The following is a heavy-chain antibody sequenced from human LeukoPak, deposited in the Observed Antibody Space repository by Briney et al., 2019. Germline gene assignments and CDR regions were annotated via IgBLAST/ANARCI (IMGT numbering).Heavy chain of an antibody. Sequence: GGSLRLSCAASGITFSSYWMSWVRQAPGKGLEWVANIKQDGSEKYYVDSVKGRFTISRDNAKNTLYLQMNSLRGEDTAVYYCAKDSLRERIVGSTTRGVNDYWGQGTLVTVSS. CDR1: GITFSSYW. CDR2: IKQDGSEK. J-gene: IGHJ4*02. V-gene: IGHV3-7*01. CDR3: AKDSLRERIVGSTTRGVNDY. D-gene: IGHD1-26*01.